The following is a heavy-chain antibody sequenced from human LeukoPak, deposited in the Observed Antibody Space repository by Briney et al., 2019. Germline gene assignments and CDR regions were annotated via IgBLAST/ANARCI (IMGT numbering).Heavy chain of an antibody. J-gene: IGHJ4*02. CDR2: IRQDGSSK. CDR3: ARDLSYFDY. Sequence: PGGSLRLSCAASGFTFSTSWMTWVRQAPGKGLEWVANIRQDGSSKYYVDSVKGRFTISRDNAKNSVYLQLNSLRVEDTAVYYCARDLSYFDYWGQGALVTVPS. CDR1: GFTFSTSW. V-gene: IGHV3-7*01.